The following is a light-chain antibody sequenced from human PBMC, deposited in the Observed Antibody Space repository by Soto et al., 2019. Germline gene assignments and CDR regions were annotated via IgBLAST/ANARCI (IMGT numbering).Light chain of an antibody. J-gene: IGKJ1*01. CDR1: QSVTHNF. CDR2: GAF. V-gene: IGKV3-20*01. CDR3: QQYGSSWT. Sequence: ENVLTQSPGTLSLFPGERATLSCRASQSVTHNFLAWYQQKPGQAPRLLIYGAFSRAPGIPARFSGSGSGTDFTLIITRLEPYDFAVYYCQQYGSSWTFGQGPKVDIK.